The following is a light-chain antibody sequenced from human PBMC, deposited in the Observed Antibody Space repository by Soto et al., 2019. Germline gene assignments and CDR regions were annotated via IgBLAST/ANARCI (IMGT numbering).Light chain of an antibody. CDR3: TSYTSSSTLDV. CDR1: SSDVGGYNY. V-gene: IGLV2-8*01. CDR2: EVN. J-gene: IGLJ1*01. Sequence: QSVLTQPPSASGSPGQSVAISCTGTSSDVGGYNYVSWYQQHPGKAPKLMIYEVNKRPSGVPDRFSGSKSGNTASLTVSGLQAEDEADYNCTSYTSSSTLDVFGTGTKVTVL.